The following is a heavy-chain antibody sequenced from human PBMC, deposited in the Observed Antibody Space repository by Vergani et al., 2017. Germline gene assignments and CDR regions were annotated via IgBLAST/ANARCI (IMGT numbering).Heavy chain of an antibody. V-gene: IGHV4-59*12. CDR3: AREKSSSSKDTYYYYYGMDV. D-gene: IGHD6-6*01. CDR1: GGSISSYY. CDR2: IYYSGST. J-gene: IGHJ6*02. Sequence: QVQLQESGPGLVKPSETLSLTCTVSGGSISSYYWSWIRQPPGKGLEWIGYIYYSGSTNYNPSLKRRVTISVDTSKNQFSLKLSSVTAADTAVYYCAREKSSSSKDTYYYYYGMDVWGQGTTVTVSS.